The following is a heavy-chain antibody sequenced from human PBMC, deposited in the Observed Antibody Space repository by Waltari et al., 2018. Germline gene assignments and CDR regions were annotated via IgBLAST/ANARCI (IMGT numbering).Heavy chain of an antibody. CDR2: MNPNSGNT. V-gene: IGHV1-8*01. Sequence: QVQLVQSGAEVKKPGASVKVSCKASGYTFTSYDINWVRQATGQGLEWMGWMNPNSGNTGYAQKFQGRVTMTRNTSISTAYMELSSLRSEDTAVYYCAKTKRVVRGGAINWFDPWGQGTLVIVSS. D-gene: IGHD3-10*01. CDR1: GYTFTSYD. J-gene: IGHJ5*02. CDR3: AKTKRVVRGGAINWFDP.